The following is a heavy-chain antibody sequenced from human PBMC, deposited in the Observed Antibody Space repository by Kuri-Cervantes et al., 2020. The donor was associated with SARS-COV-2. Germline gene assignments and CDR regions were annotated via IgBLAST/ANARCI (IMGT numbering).Heavy chain of an antibody. CDR3: ARDDLPSSSWDLDY. CDR2: MNPNSGNT. V-gene: IGHV1-8*02. CDR1: GYTFPSYY. J-gene: IGHJ4*02. Sequence: ASVKVSCKASGYTFPSYYINWVRQATGQGLEWMGWMNPNSGNTGYAKKFQGRVTMTRNTSISTAYMELSSLRSEDTAVYYCARDDLPSSSWDLDYWGQGTLVTVSS. D-gene: IGHD6-13*01.